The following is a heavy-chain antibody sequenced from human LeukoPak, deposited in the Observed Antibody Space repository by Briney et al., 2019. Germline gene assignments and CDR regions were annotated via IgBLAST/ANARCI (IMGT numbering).Heavy chain of an antibody. Sequence: GGSLRLSCAASGFTFDDYAMHWVRQAPGKGLEWVSGISWNSGSIGYADSVKGRFTISRDNSKNTLYLQMNSQRAEDTAVYYCATHSRPNFDYWGQGTLVTVSS. CDR3: ATHSRPNFDY. CDR2: ISWNSGSI. V-gene: IGHV3-9*01. D-gene: IGHD1-26*01. CDR1: GFTFDDYA. J-gene: IGHJ4*02.